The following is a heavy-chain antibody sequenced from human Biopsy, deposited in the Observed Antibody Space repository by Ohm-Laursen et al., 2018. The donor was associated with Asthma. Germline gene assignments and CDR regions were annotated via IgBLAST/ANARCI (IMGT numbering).Heavy chain of an antibody. CDR2: IYYIGST. D-gene: IGHD3-16*01. CDR3: ARRGGVRRYFDY. V-gene: IGHV4-30-4*01. CDR1: GGSISSGAYY. Sequence: SQTLSLTCTVSGGSISSGAYYWSWVRQPPEKGLEWIGYIYYIGSTYYNPSLKSRVAISLDTSKNQISLKLSSVTAADTAVYFCARRGGVRRYFDYWGQGTLVTVSS. J-gene: IGHJ4*02.